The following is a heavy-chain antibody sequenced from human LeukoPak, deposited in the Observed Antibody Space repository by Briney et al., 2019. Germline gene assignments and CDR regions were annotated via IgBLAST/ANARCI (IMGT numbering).Heavy chain of an antibody. CDR1: GYTFTGYY. D-gene: IGHD2-2*01. CDR3: ARGFQLPHPLEDLLDP. Sequence: ASVKVSCKASGYTFTGYYIHWVRQAPGQGLEWMGWINPNSGGRNYAQNFQGRVTLTRDTSISTAYMELSRLRSDDTAVYFCARGFQLPHPLEDLLDPWGQGTLVTVSS. CDR2: INPNSGGR. J-gene: IGHJ5*02. V-gene: IGHV1-2*02.